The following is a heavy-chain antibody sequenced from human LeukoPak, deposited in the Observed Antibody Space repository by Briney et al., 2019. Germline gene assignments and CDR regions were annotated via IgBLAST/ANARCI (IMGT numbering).Heavy chain of an antibody. J-gene: IGHJ6*02. Sequence: GGSLRLSCAASGFTFSSYWMSWVRQAPGKGLEWVANIKQDGSEKYYVDSVKGRFTISRDNAKNPLYLQMNSLRAEDTAVYYCASSPYNPHYYGMDVWGQGTTVTVSS. CDR1: GFTFSSYW. D-gene: IGHD1-1*01. CDR2: IKQDGSEK. CDR3: ASSPYNPHYYGMDV. V-gene: IGHV3-7*01.